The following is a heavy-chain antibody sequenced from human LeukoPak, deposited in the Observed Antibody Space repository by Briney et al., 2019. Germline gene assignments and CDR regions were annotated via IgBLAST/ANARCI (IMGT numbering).Heavy chain of an antibody. CDR2: ISSSGSTI. Sequence: GGSLRLSCAASGFTFSSYEMNWVRQAPGKGLEWVSYISSSGSTIYYADSVKGRFTISRDNAKNSLYLQMNSLRAEDTAVYYCARAQVGIDWAGYYYYYMDVWGKGTTVTISS. CDR3: ARAQVGIDWAGYYYYYMDV. J-gene: IGHJ6*03. D-gene: IGHD3-9*01. CDR1: GFTFSSYE. V-gene: IGHV3-48*03.